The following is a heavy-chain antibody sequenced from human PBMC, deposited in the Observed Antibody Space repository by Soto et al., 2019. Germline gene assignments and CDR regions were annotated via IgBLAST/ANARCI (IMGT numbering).Heavy chain of an antibody. CDR1: GDSVSSNSAT. J-gene: IGHJ5*01. CDR2: TYYKSRWFN. CDR3: ARLRGDSWVDF. V-gene: IGHV6-1*01. Sequence: QVQLQQSGPGLVKPSQTLSLTCAISGDSVSSNSATWDWIRQSPSRGLEWLGRTYYKSRWFNDYAGSVKVRITITPDTSNSPLSLQLTSLSPDDTSVYYCARLRGDSWVDFGGQGTRVTLSS.